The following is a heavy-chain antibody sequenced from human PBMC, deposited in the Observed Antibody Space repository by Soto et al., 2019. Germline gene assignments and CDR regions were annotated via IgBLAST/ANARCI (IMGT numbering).Heavy chain of an antibody. V-gene: IGHV4-4*02. CDR3: ARVPGYSYGYKYFDY. Sequence: PSETLSLTCAVSGGSISSSNCWSWVRQPPGKGLEWIGEIYHSGSTNYNPSLKSRVTISVDKSKNQFSLKLSSVTAADTAVYYCARVPGYSYGYKYFDYWGQGTLVTVSS. J-gene: IGHJ4*02. CDR1: GGSISSSNC. CDR2: IYHSGST. D-gene: IGHD5-18*01.